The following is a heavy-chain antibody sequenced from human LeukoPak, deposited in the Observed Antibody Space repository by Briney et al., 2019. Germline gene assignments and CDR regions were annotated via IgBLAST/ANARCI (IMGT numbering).Heavy chain of an antibody. CDR2: INPSGGST. D-gene: IGHD3-22*01. Sequence: ASVKVSCTASGYTFTGYYMHWVRQAPGQGLEWMGIINPSGGSTSYAQKFQGRVTMTRDTSTSTVYMELSSLRSEDTAVYYCARSRPRGFTMIVVVNPDFDYWGQGTLVTVPS. CDR3: ARSRPRGFTMIVVVNPDFDY. V-gene: IGHV1-46*01. J-gene: IGHJ4*02. CDR1: GYTFTGYY.